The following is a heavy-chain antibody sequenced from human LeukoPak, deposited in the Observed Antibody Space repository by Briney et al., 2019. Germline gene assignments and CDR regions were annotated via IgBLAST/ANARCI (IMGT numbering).Heavy chain of an antibody. CDR1: GFTFSSYA. D-gene: IGHD6-19*01. J-gene: IGHJ4*02. V-gene: IGHV3-23*01. CDR2: ISGSGGST. Sequence: PGGSLRLSCAASGFTFSSYAMSWVRQAPGKGLEWVSAISGSGGSTYYAVSVKGRFTISRDNSKNTLYLQMNSLRAEDTAVYYCASLSSGWYLFDYWGQGTLVTVSS. CDR3: ASLSSGWYLFDY.